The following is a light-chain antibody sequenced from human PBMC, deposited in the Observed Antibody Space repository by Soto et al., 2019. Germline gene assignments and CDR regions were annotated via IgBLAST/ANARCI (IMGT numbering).Light chain of an antibody. CDR3: CSYAGSSPYV. V-gene: IGLV2-23*01. J-gene: IGLJ1*01. CDR1: SSDVGSYNL. Sequence: QSVLTQPASVSGSPGQSITISCTGTSSDVGSYNLVSWYQQHPGKAPKLMIYEGSKRPSGVSNRFSGSKSGNTASLTIFGLQAEDEADYYCCSYAGSSPYVFGTGTKVTVL. CDR2: EGS.